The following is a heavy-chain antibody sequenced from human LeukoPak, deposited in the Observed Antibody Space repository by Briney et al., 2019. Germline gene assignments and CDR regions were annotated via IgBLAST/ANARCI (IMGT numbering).Heavy chain of an antibody. V-gene: IGHV1-2*02. CDR1: GYMFTDYY. Sequence: ASVTVSCTASGYMFTDYYIHWVRQTRGQGLEWMGWINPNSGGTNSAKKFQGRVTMTRDTSITTVYMELTSLRSDDTAVYYCAREGVDWNHSVYYFDYWGQGTLVTVSS. CDR2: INPNSGGT. D-gene: IGHD1-1*01. J-gene: IGHJ4*02. CDR3: AREGVDWNHSVYYFDY.